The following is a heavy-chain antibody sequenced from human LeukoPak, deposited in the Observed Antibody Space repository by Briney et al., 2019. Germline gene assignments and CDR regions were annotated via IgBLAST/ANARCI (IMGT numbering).Heavy chain of an antibody. J-gene: IGHJ4*02. V-gene: IGHV3-7*04. Sequence: GGSLRLSCAASGVMFPSYWMTWVRQAPGKGLEWVANIKQDGSEKYYVDSVKGRFTISRDNAKNSVDLQMNSLRAEDTAVYYCARRHHFGFLDSWGQGTLVIVSS. CDR3: ARRHHFGFLDS. CDR1: GVMFPSYW. D-gene: IGHD3-10*01. CDR2: IKQDGSEK.